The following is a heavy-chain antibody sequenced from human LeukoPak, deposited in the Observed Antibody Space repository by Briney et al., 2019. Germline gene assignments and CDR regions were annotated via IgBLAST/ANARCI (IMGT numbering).Heavy chain of an antibody. CDR1: GFTFSDYY. CDR2: ISSSGSTI. CDR3: ASSRQRSYYGGVYFDY. V-gene: IGHV3-11*01. Sequence: GGSLRLSCAASGFTFSDYYMSWIRQAPGKGLEWVSYISSSGSTISYADSVKGRFTISRDNAKNSLYLQMNSLRAEDTAVYYCASSRQRSYYGGVYFDYWGQGTLVTVSS. D-gene: IGHD1-26*01. J-gene: IGHJ4*02.